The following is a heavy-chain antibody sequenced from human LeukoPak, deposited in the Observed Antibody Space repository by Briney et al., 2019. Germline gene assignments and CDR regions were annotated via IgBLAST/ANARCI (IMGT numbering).Heavy chain of an antibody. Sequence: ASVKVSCKASGYTFTRDAMNWVRQAPGQGLEYMGWIDTITGNPTYAQGFTGRFVFSLDTSVSTAYLQISSLKAEDSAVYYCARKSMVQHMDVWGKGTTVTVSS. J-gene: IGHJ6*03. D-gene: IGHD3-10*01. V-gene: IGHV7-4-1*02. CDR2: IDTITGNP. CDR1: GYTFTRDA. CDR3: ARKSMVQHMDV.